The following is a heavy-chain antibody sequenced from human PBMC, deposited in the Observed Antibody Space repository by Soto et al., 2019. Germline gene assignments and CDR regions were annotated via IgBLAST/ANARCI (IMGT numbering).Heavy chain of an antibody. D-gene: IGHD6-19*01. CDR3: AKEKTYSSGWDGMDV. V-gene: IGHV3-11*05. Sequence: GGSLRLSCAASGFTFSDYYMSWIRQAPGKGLEWVSYISSSSSYTNYADSVKGRFTISRDNSKNTLYLQMNSLRAEDTAVYYCAKEKTYSSGWDGMDVWGQGTTVTVSS. J-gene: IGHJ6*02. CDR2: ISSSSSYT. CDR1: GFTFSDYY.